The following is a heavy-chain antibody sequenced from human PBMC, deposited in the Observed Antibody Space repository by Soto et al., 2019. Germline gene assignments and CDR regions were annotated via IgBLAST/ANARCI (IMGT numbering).Heavy chain of an antibody. V-gene: IGHV1-69*02. CDR3: AAYYGLSPPIDY. CDR2: IIPILGIA. J-gene: IGHJ4*02. CDR1: GGTFSSYT. D-gene: IGHD3-3*01. Sequence: QVQLVQSGAEVKKPGSSVKVSCKASGGTFSSYTISWVRQAPGQGLEWMGRIIPILGIANYAQKFQGRVTITADKSTSTAYMELSSLRSEDTAVYYCAAYYGLSPPIDYWGPGTLVTVSS.